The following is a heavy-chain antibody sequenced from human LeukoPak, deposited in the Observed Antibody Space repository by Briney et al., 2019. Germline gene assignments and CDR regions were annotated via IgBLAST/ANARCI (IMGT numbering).Heavy chain of an antibody. D-gene: IGHD4-17*01. Sequence: PSETLSLTCTVSGGSITSTLYYWSWIRQPPGKGLEWIGYIYYSGSTNYNPSLKSRVTISVDTSKNQFSLKLSSVTAADTAVYYCARDKAADGDYSNWFDPWGQGTLVTVSS. CDR1: GGSITSTLYY. J-gene: IGHJ5*02. CDR2: IYYSGST. V-gene: IGHV4-61*01. CDR3: ARDKAADGDYSNWFDP.